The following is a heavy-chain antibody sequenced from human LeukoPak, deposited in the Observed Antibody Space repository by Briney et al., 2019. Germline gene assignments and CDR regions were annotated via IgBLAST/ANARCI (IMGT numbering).Heavy chain of an antibody. CDR2: IYYSGST. J-gene: IGHJ3*02. Sequence: SETLSLTCTVSGGSISSYYWSWIRQPPGKGLEWIGYIYYSGSTNYNPSLKSRVTISVDTSKNQFSLKLSSVTAADTAVYYCARGEVGATGDAFDIWGQGTMVTVSS. CDR3: ARGEVGATGDAFDI. D-gene: IGHD1-26*01. CDR1: GGSISSYY. V-gene: IGHV4-59*12.